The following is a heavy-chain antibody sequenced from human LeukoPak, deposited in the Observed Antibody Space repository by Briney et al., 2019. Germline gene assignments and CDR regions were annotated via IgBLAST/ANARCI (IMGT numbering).Heavy chain of an antibody. CDR3: ARDARTAVTIAFDI. CDR2: IYDSGST. D-gene: IGHD4-17*01. Sequence: SETLSLTCTVSGGSISTYYWSWIRQPPGKGLEWIGYIYDSGSTNYNPSLKSRVTISVDTSQNQFSLKLRPVTAADTAVYYCARDARTAVTIAFDIWGQGTMVTVSS. CDR1: GGSISTYY. V-gene: IGHV4-59*01. J-gene: IGHJ3*02.